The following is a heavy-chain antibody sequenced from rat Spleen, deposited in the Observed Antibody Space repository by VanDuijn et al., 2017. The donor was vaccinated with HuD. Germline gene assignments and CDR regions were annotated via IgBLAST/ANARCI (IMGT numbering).Heavy chain of an antibody. J-gene: IGHJ2*01. CDR2: FSYDGFTT. CDR3: TRENWSFDN. CDR1: GFTFSDYY. D-gene: IGHD5-1*01. Sequence: EVQLVESDGGLVQPGRSLKLSCAASGFTFSDYYMAWARQAPKKGLEWVATFSYDGFTTYYRDSVKGRFTISRDNAKSTLYLQMNSLRSEDTATYYCTRENWSFDNWGQGVMVTVSS. V-gene: IGHV5-7*01.